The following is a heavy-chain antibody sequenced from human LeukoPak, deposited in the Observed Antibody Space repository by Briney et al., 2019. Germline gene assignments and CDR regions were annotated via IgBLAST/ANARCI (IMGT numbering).Heavy chain of an antibody. CDR1: GYTFTSCE. Sequence: ASVKVSCKASGYTFTSCEINWVRPPTVQGLKWMGWMNPNSGKTGYAQKFQGKVTMTRNTSISTAYMELSNLRSEDTAVYYCAIGIVVVPAARHNWFDPWGQGTLVTVSS. V-gene: IGHV1-8*01. J-gene: IGHJ5*02. CDR2: MNPNSGKT. CDR3: AIGIVVVPAARHNWFDP. D-gene: IGHD2-2*01.